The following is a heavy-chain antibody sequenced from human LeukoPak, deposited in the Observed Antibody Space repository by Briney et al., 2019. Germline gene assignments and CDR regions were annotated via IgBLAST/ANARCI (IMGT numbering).Heavy chain of an antibody. V-gene: IGHV3-33*01. J-gene: IGHJ5*02. CDR3: ARLGHSSSVGWFDP. D-gene: IGHD6-6*01. Sequence: GGSLRLSCAASGFTFSSYGMHWVRQAPGKGLEWVAVIWYDGSNKYYADSVKGRFTISRDNSKNTLYLQMNSLRAEDTAVYYCARLGHSSSVGWFDPWGQGTLVTVSS. CDR2: IWYDGSNK. CDR1: GFTFSSYG.